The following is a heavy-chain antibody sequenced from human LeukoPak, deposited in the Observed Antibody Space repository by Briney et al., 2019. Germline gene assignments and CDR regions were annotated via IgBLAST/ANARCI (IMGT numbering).Heavy chain of an antibody. CDR1: GYTFTGYY. Sequence: ASVKVSCKASGYTFTGYYMHWVRQAPGQGLEWMGWINPNSGGTNYAQKFQGRVTMTRDTSISTAYMELSRLRSDDTAVYYCVSIPWADGYNLQSEIWGQGTLVTVSS. D-gene: IGHD5-24*01. J-gene: IGHJ4*02. V-gene: IGHV1-2*02. CDR3: VSIPWADGYNLQSEI. CDR2: INPNSGGT.